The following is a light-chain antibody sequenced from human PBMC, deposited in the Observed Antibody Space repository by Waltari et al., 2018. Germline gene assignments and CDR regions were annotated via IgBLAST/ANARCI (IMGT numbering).Light chain of an antibody. Sequence: EIVLTQSPGTLSLSPGERATLSCRASQSVSKYLAWYQQKPGQAPRLLIYDASTRATGIPDRFSGSGSETDFSLTISRLEPEDFAVYYCQKYVSLPATFGQGTKVEIK. V-gene: IGKV3-20*01. CDR1: QSVSKY. CDR2: DAS. J-gene: IGKJ1*01. CDR3: QKYVSLPAT.